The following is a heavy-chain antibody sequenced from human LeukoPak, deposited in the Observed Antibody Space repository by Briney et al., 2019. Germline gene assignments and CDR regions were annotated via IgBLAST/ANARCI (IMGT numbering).Heavy chain of an antibody. CDR3: TRDRGAYNLYDY. J-gene: IGHJ4*02. D-gene: IGHD1-1*01. CDR2: IRSKAYGETA. Sequence: HPGGSLRLSCTASEFTFGDYAMSWIRQAPGKGLEWVGFIRSKAYGETADYAASVKGRFTISRDDSKAIAYLQMNSLKTEDTAVYHCTRDRGAYNLYDYWGQGTLVTVSS. CDR1: EFTFGDYA. V-gene: IGHV3-49*03.